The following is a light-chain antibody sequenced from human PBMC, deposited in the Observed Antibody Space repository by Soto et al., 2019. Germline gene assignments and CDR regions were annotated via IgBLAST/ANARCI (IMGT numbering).Light chain of an antibody. Sequence: IQMTQPPSSRSASVGDSVTSTCRASQSFTNQLAWYQQRPGKAPKFLEYRVSSLQMGVPSLFSGGESGTDSTLTISSVQPDDGATYYCQQKLRTFGQGTKVEIK. CDR1: QSFTNQ. CDR3: QQKLRT. V-gene: IGKV1-27*01. J-gene: IGKJ1*01. CDR2: RVS.